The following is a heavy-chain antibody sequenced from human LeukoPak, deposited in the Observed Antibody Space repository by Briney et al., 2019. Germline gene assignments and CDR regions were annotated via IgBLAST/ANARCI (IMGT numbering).Heavy chain of an antibody. Sequence: PGGSLRLSCAASGFTFRTYTMNWVRQAPGKGLEWVSSISNSATFIDYADSVKGRFTISRDNAKNSVYLQMNSLRAEDTAVYYCAPRTDYFDYWGQGTLVTVSS. CDR3: APRTDYFDY. D-gene: IGHD1-14*01. CDR2: ISNSATFI. J-gene: IGHJ4*02. CDR1: GFTFRTYT. V-gene: IGHV3-21*04.